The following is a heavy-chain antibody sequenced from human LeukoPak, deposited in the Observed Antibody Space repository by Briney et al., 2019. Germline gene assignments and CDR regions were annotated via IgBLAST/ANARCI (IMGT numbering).Heavy chain of an antibody. CDR2: IYCSGST. CDR3: ARHFGRGYSYGYDY. CDR1: GGSISSYY. Sequence: PSETLSLTCTVSGGSISSYYWSWIRQPPGKGLEWIGYIYCSGSTNYNPSLKSRVTISVDTSKNQFSLKLSSVTAADTAVYYCARHFGRGYSYGYDYWGQGTLVTVSS. V-gene: IGHV4-59*08. D-gene: IGHD5-18*01. J-gene: IGHJ4*02.